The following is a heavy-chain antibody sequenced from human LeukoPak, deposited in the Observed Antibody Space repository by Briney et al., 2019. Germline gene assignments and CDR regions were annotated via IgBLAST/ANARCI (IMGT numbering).Heavy chain of an antibody. CDR3: ARVGYIDSWYSSPPFDY. CDR2: IYSGGST. J-gene: IGHJ4*02. V-gene: IGHV3-66*01. D-gene: IGHD6-13*01. CDR1: AFTVSSNY. Sequence: PGGSLRLSCAVSAFTVSSNYMSWVRQAPGKGLEWVSIIYSGGSTYYADSVKGRFTISRDNSKNILYLQMNSLRAEDTALYYCARVGYIDSWYSSPPFDYWGQGTLVTVSS.